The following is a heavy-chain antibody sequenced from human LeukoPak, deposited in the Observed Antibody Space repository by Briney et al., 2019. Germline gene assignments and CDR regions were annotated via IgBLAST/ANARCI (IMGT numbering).Heavy chain of an antibody. CDR3: ARDIYDSSGYYHVY. Sequence: SETLSLTCTVSGGSISSSSYYWGWIRQPPGKGLEWIGSIYYSGSTYYNPSLKSRVTISVDTSKNQFSLKLSSVTAADTAVYYCARDIYDSSGYYHVYWGQGTLVTVSS. CDR1: GGSISSSSYY. J-gene: IGHJ4*02. D-gene: IGHD3-22*01. V-gene: IGHV4-39*07. CDR2: IYYSGST.